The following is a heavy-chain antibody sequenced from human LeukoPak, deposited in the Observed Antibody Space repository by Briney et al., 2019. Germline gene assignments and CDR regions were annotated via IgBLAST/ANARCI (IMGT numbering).Heavy chain of an antibody. V-gene: IGHV4-59*01. CDR2: IYYSGST. D-gene: IGHD3-9*01. J-gene: IGHJ3*02. Sequence: SETLSLTCAVSGGSISSYYWSWIRQPPGKGLEWIGYIYYSGSTNYNPSLKSRVTISVDTSKNQFSLKLSSVTAADTAVHYCARADWYPGGAFDIWGQGTMVTVSS. CDR3: ARADWYPGGAFDI. CDR1: GGSISSYY.